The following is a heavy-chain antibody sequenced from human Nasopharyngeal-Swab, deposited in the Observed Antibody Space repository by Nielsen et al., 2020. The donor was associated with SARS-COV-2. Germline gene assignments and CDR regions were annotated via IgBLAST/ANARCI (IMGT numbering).Heavy chain of an antibody. V-gene: IGHV4-59*08. J-gene: IGHJ4*02. CDR1: GASISSYY. Sequence: SETLSLTCTVSGASISSYYWSWIRQPPGKGLEWVAYSHYSGSTNYNPSLKSRVTMSVDTSKRQFSLMLTSVTAADTAVYYCVRGFDYWGQGTLVTVSS. CDR3: VRGFDY. CDR2: SHYSGST.